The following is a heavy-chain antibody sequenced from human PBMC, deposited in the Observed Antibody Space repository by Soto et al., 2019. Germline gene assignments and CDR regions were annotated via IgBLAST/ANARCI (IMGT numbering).Heavy chain of an antibody. CDR2: ISAYNGNT. V-gene: IGHV1-18*04. Sequence: SVKVSYKASCYTFTSYGISWVRQAPGQGLEWMGWISAYNGNTNYAQKLQGRVTMTTDTSTSTAYMELRSLRSDDTAVYYCARDLYSSSYNWFDPWGQGTMVTVSS. CDR3: ARDLYSSSYNWFDP. CDR1: CYTFTSYG. J-gene: IGHJ5*02. D-gene: IGHD6-13*01.